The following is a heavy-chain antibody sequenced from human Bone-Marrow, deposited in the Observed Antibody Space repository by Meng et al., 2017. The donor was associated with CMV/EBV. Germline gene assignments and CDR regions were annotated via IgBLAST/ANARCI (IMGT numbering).Heavy chain of an antibody. CDR3: ARDLSRADYGDEYYYYYGMDV. J-gene: IGHJ6*02. CDR2: IKQDGREK. Sequence: GGSLRLSCAASRFTFSDYYMRWVRQAPGKGLEWVANIKQDGREKYYVDSVKGRFTISRDNAKNSLYLQMNSLRAEDTAVYYCARDLSRADYGDEYYYYYGMDVWGQGTTVTVSS. CDR1: RFTFSDYY. D-gene: IGHD4-17*01. V-gene: IGHV3-7*03.